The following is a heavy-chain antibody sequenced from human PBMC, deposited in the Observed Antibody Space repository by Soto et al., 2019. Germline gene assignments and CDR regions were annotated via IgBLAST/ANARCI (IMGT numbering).Heavy chain of an antibody. D-gene: IGHD3-3*01. Sequence: ASVKVSCKASGYTFTGYYMHWVRQAPGQGLGWMGWINPNSGGTNYAQKFQGRVTMTRDTSISTAYMELSRLRSDDTAVYYCARGDLWSGYYYGMDVWGQGTTVTVSS. CDR3: ARGDLWSGYYYGMDV. CDR1: GYTFTGYY. CDR2: INPNSGGT. J-gene: IGHJ6*02. V-gene: IGHV1-2*02.